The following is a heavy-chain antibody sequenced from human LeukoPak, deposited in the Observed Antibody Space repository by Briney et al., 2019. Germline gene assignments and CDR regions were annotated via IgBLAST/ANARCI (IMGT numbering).Heavy chain of an antibody. CDR2: IYSGGST. D-gene: IGHD6-13*01. J-gene: IGHJ4*02. Sequence: GGSLRLSCAASGFTVSSNYMSWVRQAPGKGLEWVSVIYSGGSTYYADSVKGRFTISRDNSKNTLYLQMNSLRAEDTAVYYCAGHIAAAGTRLLGFDYWGQGTLVTVSS. CDR1: GFTVSSNY. CDR3: AGHIAAAGTRLLGFDY. V-gene: IGHV3-66*04.